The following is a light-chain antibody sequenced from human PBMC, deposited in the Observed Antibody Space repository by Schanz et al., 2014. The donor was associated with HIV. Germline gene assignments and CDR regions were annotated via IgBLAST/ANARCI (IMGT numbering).Light chain of an antibody. J-gene: IGLJ3*02. Sequence: QSVLTQSPSMSGTPGQRVTISCSGSSSNFRSNAVNWYQQLPGTAPRLVIYNTFHRPSGVPDRFSGSQSGTSASLAISGLQSEDESDFFCATWDDSLDGWVFGGGTKLTVL. CDR2: NTF. V-gene: IGLV1-44*01. CDR1: SSNFRSNA. CDR3: ATWDDSLDGWV.